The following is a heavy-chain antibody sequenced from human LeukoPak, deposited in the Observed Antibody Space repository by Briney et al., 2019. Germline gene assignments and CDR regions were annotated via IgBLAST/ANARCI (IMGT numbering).Heavy chain of an antibody. Sequence: ASVKVSCKASGYTFISYGISWVRQAPGQGLEWMGWISTYNGYANYAQKLQGRVTMTTETSTSTAYMELRSLRSDDTAVYYCARNSSDWYGYMDVWGKGTTDTVSS. CDR3: ARNSSDWYGYMDV. CDR2: ISTYNGYA. CDR1: GYTFISYG. D-gene: IGHD6-19*01. J-gene: IGHJ6*04. V-gene: IGHV1-18*01.